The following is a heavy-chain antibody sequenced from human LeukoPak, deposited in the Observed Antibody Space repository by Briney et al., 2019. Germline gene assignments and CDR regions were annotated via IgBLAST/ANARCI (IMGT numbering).Heavy chain of an antibody. Sequence: HSGGSLRLSCAASGFTFSSYAMSWVRQAPGKGLEWVSAISGSGGSTYYADSVKGRFTISRDNSKNTLYLQMNSLRAEDTAVHYCAISSSWGAFDIWGQGTMVTVSS. D-gene: IGHD6-6*01. CDR2: ISGSGGST. CDR1: GFTFSSYA. J-gene: IGHJ3*02. CDR3: AISSSWGAFDI. V-gene: IGHV3-23*01.